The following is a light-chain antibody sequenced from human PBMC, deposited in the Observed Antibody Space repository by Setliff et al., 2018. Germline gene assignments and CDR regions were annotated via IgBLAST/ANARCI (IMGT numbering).Light chain of an antibody. J-gene: IGLJ1*01. V-gene: IGLV2-14*03. CDR1: SSDVGGYNY. CDR3: SSYASSSTLYV. CDR2: DVS. Sequence: HGQSITLSCTGTSSDVGGYNYVSWYQQHPGKAPKLMIYDVSNRPSGVSNRFSGSKSGNTASLTISGLQAEDEADYYCSSYASSSTLYVFGTGTKVTVL.